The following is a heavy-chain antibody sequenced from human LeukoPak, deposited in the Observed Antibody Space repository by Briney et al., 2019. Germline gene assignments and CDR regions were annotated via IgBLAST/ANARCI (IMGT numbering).Heavy chain of an antibody. V-gene: IGHV3-30-3*01. CDR1: GFNFSGYA. J-gene: IGHJ4*02. CDR2: MSYDGDNK. CDR3: ARDRARDDGYFDWLSCFFDY. Sequence: GRSLRLSCAASGFNFSGYAMHWVRQAPGKGLEWVAAMSYDGDNKYYTDSVKGRFTISRDNSKNTLYLQMNSLRTEDTAVYHCARDRARDDGYFDWLSCFFDYWGQGILVTISS. D-gene: IGHD3-9*01.